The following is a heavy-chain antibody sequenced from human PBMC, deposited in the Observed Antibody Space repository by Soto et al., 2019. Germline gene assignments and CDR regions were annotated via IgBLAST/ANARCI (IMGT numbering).Heavy chain of an antibody. CDR1: GGSISSSSYY. CDR3: ARHRAIVVVAAPLGWFDP. Sequence: SETLSLTCTVSGGSISSSSYYWGWIRQPPGKGLEWIGSIYYSGSTYYNPSLKSRVTISVDTSKNQFSLKLSSVTAADTAVYYCARHRAIVVVAAPLGWFDPWGQGTLVTVPQ. J-gene: IGHJ5*02. D-gene: IGHD2-15*01. CDR2: IYYSGST. V-gene: IGHV4-39*01.